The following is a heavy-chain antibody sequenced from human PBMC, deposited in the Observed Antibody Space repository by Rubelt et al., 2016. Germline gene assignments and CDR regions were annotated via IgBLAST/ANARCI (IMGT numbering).Heavy chain of an antibody. CDR2: ISSSSSTI. V-gene: IGHV3-48*01. D-gene: IGHD2-15*01. Sequence: GSLRLSCAASGFSFGIYSMIWIRQAPGKGLEWVSYISSSSSTIYYADSVKGRFTISRDNAKNSLYLQMNSLRAEDTAVYYCEGYCSGGSCQLYYGMDVWGQGTTVTVSS. J-gene: IGHJ6*02. CDR3: EGYCSGGSCQLYYGMDV. CDR1: GFSFGIYS.